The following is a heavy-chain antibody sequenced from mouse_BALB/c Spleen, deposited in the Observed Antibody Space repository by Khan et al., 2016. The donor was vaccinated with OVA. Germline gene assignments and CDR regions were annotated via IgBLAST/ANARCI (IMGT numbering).Heavy chain of an antibody. CDR3: GRSGYGAFAF. J-gene: IGHJ3*01. D-gene: IGHD1-2*01. CDR1: GYTFSDYN. Sequence: VQLQQSGPELVKPGASVKISCKASGYTFSDYNMDWVKQSHGKRLEWLGYIYPNDGGSGYNQKFKTKATLTVDMSSSTAYMELRSLTSEDSAVYYCGRSGYGAFAFWGQGTLVTVS. CDR2: IYPNDGGS. V-gene: IGHV1S29*02.